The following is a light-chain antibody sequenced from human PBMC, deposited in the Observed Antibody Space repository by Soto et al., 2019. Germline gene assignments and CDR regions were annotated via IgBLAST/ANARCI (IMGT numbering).Light chain of an antibody. CDR1: SSDVGGYNY. CDR3: SSYRSSSTLYV. J-gene: IGLJ1*01. Sequence: QSALTQPASVSGSPGQSITISCTGTSSDVGGYNYVSWYQQHPGKAPKVMIYDVSNRPSGVSNRFSGSKSGNTASLTISGLQAEDEADYYCSSYRSSSTLYVFGTGTKVTVL. V-gene: IGLV2-14*01. CDR2: DVS.